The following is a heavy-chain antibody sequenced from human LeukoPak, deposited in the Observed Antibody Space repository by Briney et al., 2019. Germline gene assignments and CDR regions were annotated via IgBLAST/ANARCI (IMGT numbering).Heavy chain of an antibody. D-gene: IGHD4-17*01. J-gene: IGHJ4*02. V-gene: IGHV1-18*04. CDR1: GYSFTSYW. Sequence: GESLQISCKGSGYSFTSYWIGWVRQAPGQGLEWMGWISAYNGNTNYAQKLQGRVTMTTDTSTSTAYMELRSLRSDDTAVYYCARAAGRSGDYNYWGQGTLVTVSS. CDR3: ARAAGRSGDYNY. CDR2: ISAYNGNT.